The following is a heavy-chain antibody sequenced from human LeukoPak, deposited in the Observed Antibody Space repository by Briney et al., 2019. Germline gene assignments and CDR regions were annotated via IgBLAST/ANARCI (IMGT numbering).Heavy chain of an antibody. CDR3: ARGGNHGDYWYFDL. V-gene: IGHV3-7*01. J-gene: IGHJ2*01. CDR2: IKQDGSEK. D-gene: IGHD4-17*01. Sequence: GGSLRLSCSASEFTFSNFWMSWVRLAPGKGPEWVANIKQDGSEKYYVGSVKGRFTISRDNAETSLHLQMNSLRAEDTAVYYCARGGNHGDYWYFDLWGRGTLVTVSS. CDR1: EFTFSNFW.